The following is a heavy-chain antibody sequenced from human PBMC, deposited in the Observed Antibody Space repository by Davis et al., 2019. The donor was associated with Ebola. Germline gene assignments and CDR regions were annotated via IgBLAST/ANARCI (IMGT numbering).Heavy chain of an antibody. CDR2: INPHNGNT. D-gene: IGHD2-8*01. CDR3: ARDLWVYGYGMDV. CDR1: GYTFTSYG. V-gene: IGHV1-18*04. Sequence: ASVKVSCKASGYTFTSYGITWVRQAPGQGLEWMGWINPHNGNTNYAQNVQGRVTMTTDTSTSTAYMEVGSLRSDDTAVYYCARDLWVYGYGMDVWGKGTTVTVSS. J-gene: IGHJ6*04.